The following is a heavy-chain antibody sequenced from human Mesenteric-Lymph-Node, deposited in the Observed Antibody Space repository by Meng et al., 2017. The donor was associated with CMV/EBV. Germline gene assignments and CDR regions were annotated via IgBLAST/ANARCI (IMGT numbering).Heavy chain of an antibody. Sequence: GESLKISCAASGFTFSSYAMSWVRQAPGKGLEWVSAISGSGGSTYYADSVKGRFTISRDNSKNTLYLQMNSLRAEDTAVYYCASGVVRGVIITKELYYYGMDVWGQGTTVTVSS. D-gene: IGHD3-10*01. CDR1: GFTFSSYA. V-gene: IGHV3-23*01. J-gene: IGHJ6*02. CDR3: ASGVVRGVIITKELYYYGMDV. CDR2: ISGSGGST.